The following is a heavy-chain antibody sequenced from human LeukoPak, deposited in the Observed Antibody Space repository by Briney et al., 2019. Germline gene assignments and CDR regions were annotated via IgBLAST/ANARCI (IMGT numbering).Heavy chain of an antibody. CDR1: GFTFSSYA. CDR2: ISGSGGST. D-gene: IGHD2-15*01. V-gene: IGHV3-23*01. CDR3: AKHLCSRRGPYYYYGMDV. J-gene: IGHJ6*02. Sequence: PGGSLRLSCAASGFTFSSYAMSWVRQAPGKGLGWVSAISGSGGSTYYAGSVKGRFTISRDNSKNTLYLQMNSLRAEDTAVYYCAKHLCSRRGPYYYYGMDVWGQGTTVTVSS.